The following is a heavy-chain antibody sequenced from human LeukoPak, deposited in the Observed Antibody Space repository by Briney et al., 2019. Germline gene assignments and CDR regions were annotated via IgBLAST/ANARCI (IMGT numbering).Heavy chain of an antibody. J-gene: IGHJ4*02. CDR1: GYTFTGYY. Sequence: GASVKVSCKASGYTFTGYYMHWVRQAPGQGLEWMGWINPNSGGTNYAQKFQGRVTMTRDTSISTAYMELSRLRSDDTAVYYCARDIREYYYDSSGYGQWGQGTLVTVSS. D-gene: IGHD3-22*01. V-gene: IGHV1-2*02. CDR3: ARDIREYYYDSSGYGQ. CDR2: INPNSGGT.